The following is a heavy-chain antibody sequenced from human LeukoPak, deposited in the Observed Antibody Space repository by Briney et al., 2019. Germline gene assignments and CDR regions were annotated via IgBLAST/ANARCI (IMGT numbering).Heavy chain of an antibody. Sequence: GGSLRLSCAASGFTFRNSWMHWVRQAPGKGLVWISRISGDGETTTYADSAKGRFSISRDNAKSTVLLQMNSLRAEDTAVYYCARVEYFDISGQYGVTDVFDLWGHGTKVIVSS. CDR3: ARVEYFDISGQYGVTDVFDL. V-gene: IGHV3-74*03. CDR1: GFTFRNSW. D-gene: IGHD3-9*01. J-gene: IGHJ3*01. CDR2: ISGDGETT.